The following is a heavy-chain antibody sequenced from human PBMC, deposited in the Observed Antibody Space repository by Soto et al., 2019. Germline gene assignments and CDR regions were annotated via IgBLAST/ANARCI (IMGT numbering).Heavy chain of an antibody. J-gene: IGHJ4*02. V-gene: IGHV3-21*01. CDR3: ARRENDTTAYYWRY. Sequence: EVQLVESGGGLVRPGGSLRLSCAASGFTFRDYSMNWVRQAPGKGLEWVASISSRNTYIQYADSVRGRVTISRDNARDALYLQLDNVSAGDTAMEYRARRENDTTAYYWRYWGQGTLVTVSS. D-gene: IGHD3-22*01. CDR2: ISSRNTYI. CDR1: GFTFRDYS.